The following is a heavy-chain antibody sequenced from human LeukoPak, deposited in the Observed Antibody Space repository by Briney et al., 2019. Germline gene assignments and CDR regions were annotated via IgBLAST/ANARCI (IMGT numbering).Heavy chain of an antibody. CDR2: ISSSISYI. Sequence: GGSLRPSCAASGFAFSSYHMNWVRQAPGKGLEWVSSISSSISYIYYAGSLKGRFTISRDNAKNTLYLQMNSLRAEDTAVYYCARNHYYYYMDVWGKGTTVTVSS. CDR1: GFAFSSYH. CDR3: ARNHYYYYMDV. V-gene: IGHV3-21*01. J-gene: IGHJ6*03.